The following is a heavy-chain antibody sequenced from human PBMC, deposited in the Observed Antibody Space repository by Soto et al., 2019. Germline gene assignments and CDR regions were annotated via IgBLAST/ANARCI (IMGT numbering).Heavy chain of an antibody. Sequence: QVQLRESGPGLLKPSETLSLTCTVSDASVWSDSYFWTWIRQPPGKGLEWIAYISPTGDTNYNPSLKSRGTISIDTSRNQFSLTVTSVTAADTAVYFCARIVVGVTVDLWGQGSLVTVSS. V-gene: IGHV4-61*01. CDR2: ISPTGDT. J-gene: IGHJ4*02. CDR1: DASVWSDSYF. CDR3: ARIVVGVTVDL. D-gene: IGHD1-26*01.